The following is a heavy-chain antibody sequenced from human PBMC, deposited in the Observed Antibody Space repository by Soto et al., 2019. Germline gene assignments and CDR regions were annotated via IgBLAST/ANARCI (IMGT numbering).Heavy chain of an antibody. CDR3: ARGLGYTYGIDY. Sequence: QVQLVESGGGVVQPGRSLRLSCAASGFTFSSYGMHWVRQAPGKGLEWVAVIWYDGSNKYYADSVKGRFTISRDNSKNTLYLQMNSLRAEDTAVYYFARGLGYTYGIDYWGQGTLVTVSS. J-gene: IGHJ4*02. CDR2: IWYDGSNK. V-gene: IGHV3-33*01. D-gene: IGHD5-18*01. CDR1: GFTFSSYG.